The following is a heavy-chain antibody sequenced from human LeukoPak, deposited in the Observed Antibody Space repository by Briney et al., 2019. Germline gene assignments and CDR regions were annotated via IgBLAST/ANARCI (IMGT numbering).Heavy chain of an antibody. CDR2: ISYRGST. CDR3: ARGYYFDSSAPLADS. J-gene: IGHJ4*02. Sequence: SSETLSLTCTVSGGSISSSSYYWGWIRQPPGKGLEWIGSISYRGSTYYNPSLKSRVTISVDTSKNQFSLKLTSVTAADTAVYYCARGYYFDSSAPLADSWDQGTLVTVSS. CDR1: GGSISSSSYY. V-gene: IGHV4-39*01. D-gene: IGHD3-22*01.